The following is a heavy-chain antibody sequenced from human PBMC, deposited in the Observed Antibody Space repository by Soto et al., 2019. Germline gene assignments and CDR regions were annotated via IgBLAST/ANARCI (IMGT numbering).Heavy chain of an antibody. Sequence: VELEQSGAEVKKPGSSVKVSCTTSGAILSGYTFSWVRQAPGQGLEWMGRIIPIIGAPFSTQKFQDRVAFTADISTNTVYMDLRSLTSEDTAVYYCARVSGMTEWTRGMDVWGKGTTVTVSS. CDR2: IIPIIGAP. J-gene: IGHJ6*04. D-gene: IGHD1-1*01. CDR3: ARVSGMTEWTRGMDV. CDR1: GAILSGYT. V-gene: IGHV1-69*08.